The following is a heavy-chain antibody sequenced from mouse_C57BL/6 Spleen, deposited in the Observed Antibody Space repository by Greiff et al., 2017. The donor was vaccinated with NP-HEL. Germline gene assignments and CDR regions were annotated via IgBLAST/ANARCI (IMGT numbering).Heavy chain of an antibody. J-gene: IGHJ1*03. CDR3: ARGTSYWYFDV. CDR2: IDPSDSYT. V-gene: IGHV1-50*01. CDR1: GYTFTSYW. Sequence: VKLQQPGAELVKPGASVKLSCKASGYTFTSYWMQWVKQRPGQGLEWIGEIDPSDSYTNYNQKFKGKATLTVDTSSSTAYMQLSSLTSEDSAVYYCARGTSYWYFDVWGTGTTVTVSS. D-gene: IGHD3-3*01.